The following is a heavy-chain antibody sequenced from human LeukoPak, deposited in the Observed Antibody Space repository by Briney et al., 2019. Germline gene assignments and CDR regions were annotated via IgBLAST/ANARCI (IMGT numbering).Heavy chain of an antibody. D-gene: IGHD3-10*01. J-gene: IGHJ3*02. CDR3: ARPYYYGSGSYAFDI. V-gene: IGHV1-2*02. Sequence: ASVKVSCKASGYTFTGYYMHWVRQAPGQGLEWMGWINPNRGGTNYAQKFQGRVTMTRDTSISTAYMELSRLRSDDTAVYYCARPYYYGSGSYAFDIWGQGTMVTVSS. CDR1: GYTFTGYY. CDR2: INPNRGGT.